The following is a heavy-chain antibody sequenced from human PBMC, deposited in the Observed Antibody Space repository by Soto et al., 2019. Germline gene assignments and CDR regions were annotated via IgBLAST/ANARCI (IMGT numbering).Heavy chain of an antibody. CDR1: GFTFSSYA. CDR2: ISYDGSKK. Sequence: GGSLRLSCAASGFTFSSYAMHWVRQAPGKGLEWVAVISYDGSKKYYADSVKGRFTISRDDSKNTLYLQMHSLRADDTAVYYCTRDRCSGTSCYFRYWGQGTLVTVSS. J-gene: IGHJ4*02. V-gene: IGHV3-30-3*01. D-gene: IGHD2-2*01. CDR3: TRDRCSGTSCYFRY.